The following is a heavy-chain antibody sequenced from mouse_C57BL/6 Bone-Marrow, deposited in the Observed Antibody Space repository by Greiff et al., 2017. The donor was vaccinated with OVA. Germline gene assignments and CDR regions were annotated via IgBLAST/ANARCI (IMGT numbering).Heavy chain of an antibody. D-gene: IGHD1-1*01. Sequence: DVKLQESGPGLVKPSQSLSLTCSVTGYSITSGYYWNWIRQFPGNKLEWMGYISYDGSNNYNPSLKNRISITRDTSTNQFFLKLNSVTTEDTATYYCANYYGSRGDYFDYWGQGTTLTVSS. CDR3: ANYYGSRGDYFDY. J-gene: IGHJ2*01. CDR2: ISYDGSN. V-gene: IGHV3-6*01. CDR1: GYSITSGYY.